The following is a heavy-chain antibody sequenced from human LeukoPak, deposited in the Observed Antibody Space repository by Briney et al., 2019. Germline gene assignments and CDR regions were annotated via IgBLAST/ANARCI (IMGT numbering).Heavy chain of an antibody. V-gene: IGHV3-64D*06. CDR2: VSSNGGGT. J-gene: IGHJ3*02. D-gene: IGHD7-27*01. CDR3: VTALGKNAFDI. Sequence: GGSLRLSCSASGFTLSSYTMHWVRQAPGKGLEYVSAVSSNGGGTYYADPVKGRFTISRDNSKNTLFLQMSSLRPEDTAVYYCVTALGKNAFDIWGQGTMVTVSS. CDR1: GFTLSSYT.